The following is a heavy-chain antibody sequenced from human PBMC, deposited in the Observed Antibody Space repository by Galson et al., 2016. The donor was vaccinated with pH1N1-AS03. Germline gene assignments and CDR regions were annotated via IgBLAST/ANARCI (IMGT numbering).Heavy chain of an antibody. D-gene: IGHD2-2*01. Sequence: SVKVSCKASGYTFTGYYMHWVRQAPGQGLEWMGWINPNSGGTKYAQKCQGRVTMTRDTPISTAYMELSRLRSDDTAVYYCARRGSSTSHYYYGMDVWGPGTSVSVSS. V-gene: IGHV1-2*02. CDR2: INPNSGGT. J-gene: IGHJ6*02. CDR3: ARRGSSTSHYYYGMDV. CDR1: GYTFTGYY.